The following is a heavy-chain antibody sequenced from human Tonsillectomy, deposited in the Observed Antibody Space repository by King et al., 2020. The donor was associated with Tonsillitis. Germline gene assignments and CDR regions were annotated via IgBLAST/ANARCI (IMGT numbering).Heavy chain of an antibody. CDR2: ISHTGNT. V-gene: IGHV4-34*01. CDR1: GESFSGYY. D-gene: IGHD2-15*01. Sequence: VQLQQWGAGLLKPSETLSLTCAVYGESFSGYYWSWIRQPPGEGLEWIGEISHTGNTKYNPSLKSRVSISVDTSKNQFSLKVSSVTAADTAVYYCARVCPYCRGCHCYSYYYYMDVWATGTTVTVSS. J-gene: IGHJ6*03. CDR3: ARVCPYCRGCHCYSYYYYMDV.